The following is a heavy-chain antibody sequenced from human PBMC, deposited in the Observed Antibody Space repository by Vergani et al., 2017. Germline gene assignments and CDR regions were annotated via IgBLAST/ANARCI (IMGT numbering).Heavy chain of an antibody. CDR1: GVSINDSDSY. J-gene: IGHJ4*02. Sequence: QVQLQEWGAGLLKTSQTLSLTCTVSGVSINDSDSYWTWIRQSPGKGLEWIGYIYHSGSPFYNPSLKSRFTISIDTSRNRFSLRLPSVTAADTAVYFCARDRDLSTIDYWGQGTLVTVSS. V-gene: IGHV4-30-4*08. CDR2: IYHSGSP. CDR3: ARDRDLSTIDY. D-gene: IGHD3-16*02.